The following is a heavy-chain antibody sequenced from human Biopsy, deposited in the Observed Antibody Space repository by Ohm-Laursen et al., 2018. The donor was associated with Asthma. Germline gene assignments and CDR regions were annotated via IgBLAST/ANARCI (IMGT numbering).Heavy chain of an antibody. D-gene: IGHD6-19*01. J-gene: IGHJ5*02. CDR3: ARASVAASSNWFDP. CDR1: GGSINIGDYY. Sequence: TLSLTWPVSGGSINIGDYYWSWLRQPPGKGLEWFGFIHYSGSTSYNPSLKGGVTISVDTSKNQFSLKLSSVTAADTAVYYCARASVAASSNWFDPWGQGTLVTVSS. V-gene: IGHV4-30-4*01. CDR2: IHYSGST.